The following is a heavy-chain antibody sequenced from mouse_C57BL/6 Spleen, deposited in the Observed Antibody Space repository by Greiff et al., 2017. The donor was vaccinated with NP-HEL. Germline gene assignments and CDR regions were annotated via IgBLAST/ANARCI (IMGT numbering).Heavy chain of an antibody. D-gene: IGHD1-1*02. CDR2: IYPSDSET. CDR1: GYTFTSYW. J-gene: IGHJ2*01. V-gene: IGHV1-61*01. CDR3: SRAGNYVDY. Sequence: QVQLQQSGAELVRPGSSVKLSCKASGYTFTSYWMDWVKQRPGQGLEWIGNIYPSDSETPYNQKFKDKATLTVDKSSCTAYMQLSSLTSEDSAVYYCSRAGNYVDYWGQGTTLTVSS.